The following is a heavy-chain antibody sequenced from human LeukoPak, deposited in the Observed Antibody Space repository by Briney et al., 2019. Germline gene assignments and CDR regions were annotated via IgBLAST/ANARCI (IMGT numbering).Heavy chain of an antibody. CDR2: IIPIFGTA. Sequence: SVKVSCKASGGTFSSYAISWVRQAPGQGLEWMGRIIPIFGTANYAQKFQGRVTITTDESTSTAYMELSSLRSEDTAVYYCARETDRYDSSGYYSYWGQGTLVPVSS. CDR1: GGTFSSYA. V-gene: IGHV1-69*05. CDR3: ARETDRYDSSGYYSY. J-gene: IGHJ4*02. D-gene: IGHD3-22*01.